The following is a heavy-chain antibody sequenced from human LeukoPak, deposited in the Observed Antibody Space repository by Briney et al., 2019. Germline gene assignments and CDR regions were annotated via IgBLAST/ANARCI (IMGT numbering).Heavy chain of an antibody. CDR3: ARVSGLATNEYFQH. D-gene: IGHD5-12*01. J-gene: IGHJ1*01. V-gene: IGHV3-7*03. CDR1: GGSISSGGYS. Sequence: LSLTCAVSGGSISSGGYSWSWIRQPPGKGLEWVANIKQDGSEKYYVDSVKGRFTISRDNAKNSLYLQMNSLGAEDTAVYYCARVSGLATNEYFQHWGQGTLVTVSS. CDR2: IKQDGSEK.